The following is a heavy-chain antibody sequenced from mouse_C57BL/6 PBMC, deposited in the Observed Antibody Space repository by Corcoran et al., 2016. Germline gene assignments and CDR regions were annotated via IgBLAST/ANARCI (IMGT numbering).Heavy chain of an antibody. CDR2: IDPEDGET. Sequence: EVQLQQSGAELVKPGASVKLSCTASGFNINDYYMHWEKQGTEQGLEWIGRIDPEDGETKYAPKFQGKATITADTSSNTAYLQLSSLTSEDTAVYYCAAPITTVGSYWGQGTLVTVSA. CDR3: AAPITTVGSY. D-gene: IGHD1-1*01. V-gene: IGHV14-2*01. CDR1: GFNINDYY. J-gene: IGHJ3*01.